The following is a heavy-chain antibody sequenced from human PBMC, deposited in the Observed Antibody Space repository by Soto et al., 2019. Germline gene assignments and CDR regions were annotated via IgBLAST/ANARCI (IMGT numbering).Heavy chain of an antibody. CDR1: GFTFSSYW. D-gene: IGHD3-10*01. Sequence: EVQLVESGGGLLQPGGSLRLSCAASGFTFSSYWMHWVRQAPGKGLVWVSRIRSDGGDTNYADSVKGRFTISRDNAKNTLYVQMNSLRAEDTAVYYWARDRIIGSGSCDNWGLGTLVTVSS. J-gene: IGHJ4*02. CDR2: IRSDGGDT. V-gene: IGHV3-74*01. CDR3: ARDRIIGSGSCDN.